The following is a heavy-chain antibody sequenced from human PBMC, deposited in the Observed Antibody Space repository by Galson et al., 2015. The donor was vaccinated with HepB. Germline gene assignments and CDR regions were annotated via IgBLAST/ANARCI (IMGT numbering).Heavy chain of an antibody. V-gene: IGHV3-64D*06. D-gene: IGHD3-10*01. CDR2: ISSNGGST. CDR1: GFTFSSYA. Sequence: SLRLSCAASGFTFSSYAMHWVRQAPGKGLEYVSAISSNGGSTYYADSVKGRFTISRDNSKNTLYLQMSSLRAEDTAVYYCVRFGVPHYGMDVWGQGTTVTVSS. J-gene: IGHJ6*02. CDR3: VRFGVPHYGMDV.